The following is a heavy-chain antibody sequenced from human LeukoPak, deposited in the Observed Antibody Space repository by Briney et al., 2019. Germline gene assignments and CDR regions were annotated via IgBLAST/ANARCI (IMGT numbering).Heavy chain of an antibody. V-gene: IGHV3-74*01. CDR1: GFTFSSYW. D-gene: IGHD3-16*02. Sequence: GGSLRLSCAASGFTFSSYWMHWVRQAPGKGLVWVSRINTDGSSTSYADSVKGRFTISRDNSKNTLYLQMNSLRAEDTAVYYCARGAGGYQYFDYWGQGTLVTVSS. J-gene: IGHJ4*02. CDR3: ARGAGGYQYFDY. CDR2: INTDGSST.